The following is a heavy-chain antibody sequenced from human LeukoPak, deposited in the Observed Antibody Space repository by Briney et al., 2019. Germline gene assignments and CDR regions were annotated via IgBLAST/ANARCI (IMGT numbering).Heavy chain of an antibody. Sequence: SGGSLRLSCAASGFTFSSYAMSWVRQAPGKGLEWVSAISGSGGSTYYADSVKGRFTISRDNSKNTLYLQMNSLRAEDTAVYYCAKHPGYYYDSSGYFDYWGQGTLVTVSS. CDR3: AKHPGYYYDSSGYFDY. V-gene: IGHV3-23*01. CDR1: GFTFSSYA. CDR2: ISGSGGST. D-gene: IGHD3-22*01. J-gene: IGHJ4*02.